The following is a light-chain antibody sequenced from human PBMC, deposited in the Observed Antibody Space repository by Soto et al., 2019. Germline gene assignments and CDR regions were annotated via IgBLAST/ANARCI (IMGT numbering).Light chain of an antibody. J-gene: IGKJ1*01. CDR1: QSVSSN. Sequence: EIVMTQSPATLSVSPGERATLSCRASQSVSSNLAWYQQKPGQAPRLLIYGASTRATSIPARFSGSGSGTEFTLTISRLEPEDFAVYYCQQYGSSTETFGQGTKVEIK. CDR3: QQYGSSTET. CDR2: GAS. V-gene: IGKV3-15*01.